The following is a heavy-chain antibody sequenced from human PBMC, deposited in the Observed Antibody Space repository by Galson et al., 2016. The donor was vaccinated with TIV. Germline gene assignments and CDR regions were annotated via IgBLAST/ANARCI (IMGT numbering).Heavy chain of an antibody. D-gene: IGHD4/OR15-4a*01. V-gene: IGHV1-69*06. J-gene: IGHJ4*02. CDR1: GGTLTSYA. CDR2: IIPLSHTP. CDR3: ARVDYGGFHY. Sequence: SVKVSCKASGGTLTSYAINWVRQAPGQGLEWMGGIIPLSHTPNYAQKYHDRITIVADKSTGTVYMELRRLTSEDTAVYYCARVDYGGFHYWGQGILVTVSS.